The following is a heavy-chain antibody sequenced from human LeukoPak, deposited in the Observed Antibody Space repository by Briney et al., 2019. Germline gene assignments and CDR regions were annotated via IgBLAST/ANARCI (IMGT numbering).Heavy chain of an antibody. CDR1: GFPFSSHG. V-gene: IGHV3-23*01. J-gene: IGHJ4*02. CDR3: AHGAMYQLDY. Sequence: LSGGSLRLSCAASGFPFSSHGMSWVRQAPGKGLEWVSGIIGGGGSTYYADSVKGRFTISGDNSRNTLFLQMNSLRAEDTAVYYCAHGAMYQLDYWGQGTLVTVSS. CDR2: IIGGGGST. D-gene: IGHD2-2*01.